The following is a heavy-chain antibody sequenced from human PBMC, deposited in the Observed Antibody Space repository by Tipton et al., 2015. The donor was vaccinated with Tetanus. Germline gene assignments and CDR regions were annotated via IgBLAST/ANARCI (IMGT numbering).Heavy chain of an antibody. CDR3: ATSGGGHCGAKCLINFFDP. CDR1: SGSISSFNYY. J-gene: IGHJ5*02. V-gene: IGHV4-39*01. D-gene: IGHD2-15*01. CDR2: IYYSGST. Sequence: TLSLTCTVSSGSISSFNYYWGWIRQPPGKGLEWIGSIYYSGSTYYNPSLKSRVTISVDTSKNQFSLKLRPVTAADTAVYYCATSGGGHCGAKCLINFFDPWGQGTLVTVSS.